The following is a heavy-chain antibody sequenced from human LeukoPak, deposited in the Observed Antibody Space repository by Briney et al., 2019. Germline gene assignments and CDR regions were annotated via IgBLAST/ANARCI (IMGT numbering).Heavy chain of an antibody. CDR1: GGSISSGSYY. V-gene: IGHV4-61*02. CDR2: IYTSGST. D-gene: IGHD1-26*01. CDR3: AITPVPLVGATTHNWFDP. J-gene: IGHJ5*02. Sequence: SETLSLTCTVSGGSISSGSYYWSWIRQPAGKGLEWIGRIYTSGSTNYNPSLKSRVTISVDTSKNQFSLKLSSVTAADTAVYYCAITPVPLVGATTHNWFDPWGQGTLVTVSS.